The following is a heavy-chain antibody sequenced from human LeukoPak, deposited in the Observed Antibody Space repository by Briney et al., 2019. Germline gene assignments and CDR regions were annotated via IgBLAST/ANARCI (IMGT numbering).Heavy chain of an antibody. Sequence: PGGSLRLSCAASGFTFSSYSMNWVRQAPGKGLEWVSSISSSSSYIYCADSVKGRFTISRDNAKNSLYLQMNSLRAEDTAVYYCARGERGLYCSSTSCYPVLGGQGTLVTVSS. CDR3: ARGERGLYCSSTSCYPVL. CDR2: ISSSSSYI. CDR1: GFTFSSYS. D-gene: IGHD2-2*01. J-gene: IGHJ4*02. V-gene: IGHV3-21*01.